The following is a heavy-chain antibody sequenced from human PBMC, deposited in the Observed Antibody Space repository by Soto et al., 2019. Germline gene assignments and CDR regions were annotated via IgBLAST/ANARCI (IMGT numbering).Heavy chain of an antibody. CDR1: EFTFYNYA. CDR3: MKDRALMNQTPYAMDV. J-gene: IGHJ6*02. V-gene: IGHV3-23*01. D-gene: IGHD2-15*01. CDR2: ISGRGDNR. Sequence: EAQLWQYGGGLGQPGRSLRLSCMASEFTFYNYAMTWVRQAPGKGLEWVASISGRGDNRYYADSVKGRFFVYRENSHNMLYLQMDTLGVEDTAVYYCMKDRALMNQTPYAMDVWGQGTTVTV.